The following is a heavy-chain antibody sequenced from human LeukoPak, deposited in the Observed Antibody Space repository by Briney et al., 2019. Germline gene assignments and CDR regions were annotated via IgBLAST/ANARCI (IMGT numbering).Heavy chain of an antibody. Sequence: PSETLSLTCTVSGGSISSHYWSWIRQPPGKGLEWIGNIYYSGSTNYNPSLKSRVTISVDTSKNQFSLKLSSVTAADTAVYYCARVTYNSGSMDVWGKGTTVTVSS. CDR3: ARVTYNSGSMDV. J-gene: IGHJ6*04. V-gene: IGHV4-59*11. CDR2: IYYSGST. D-gene: IGHD6-19*01. CDR1: GGSISSHY.